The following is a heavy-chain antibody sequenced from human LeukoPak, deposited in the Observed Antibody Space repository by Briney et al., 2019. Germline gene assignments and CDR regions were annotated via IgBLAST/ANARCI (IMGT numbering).Heavy chain of an antibody. CDR2: INHSRST. J-gene: IGHJ4*02. CDR3: ARPLSSGWFKGWLY. CDR1: GGSFSGYY. V-gene: IGHV4-34*01. D-gene: IGHD6-19*01. Sequence: PSETLSLTCAVYGGSFSGYYWSWIRQPPGKGLEWIGEINHSRSTNYNPSLKSRVTISVDTSKNQFSLRLSSVTAADTAVYYCARPLSSGWFKGWLYWGQGTLVTVSS.